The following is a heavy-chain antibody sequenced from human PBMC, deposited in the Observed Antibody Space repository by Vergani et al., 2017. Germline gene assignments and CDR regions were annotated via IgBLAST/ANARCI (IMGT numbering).Heavy chain of an antibody. CDR3: ARGAITMVRGVITYYGMDV. V-gene: IGHV4-34*01. CDR1: GGSFSGYY. Sequence: QVQLQQWGAGLLKPSETLSLTCAVYGGSFSGYYWSWIRQPPGKGVEWIGEINHSGSTNYNPSLKSRVTISVDTSKNQFSLKLSSVTAADTAVYYCARGAITMVRGVITYYGMDVWGQGTTVTVSS. CDR2: INHSGST. D-gene: IGHD3-10*01. J-gene: IGHJ6*02.